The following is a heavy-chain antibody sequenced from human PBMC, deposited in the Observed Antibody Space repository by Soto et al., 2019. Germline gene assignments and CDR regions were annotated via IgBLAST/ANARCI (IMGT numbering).Heavy chain of an antibody. CDR3: ARDDDYDDNGLDS. D-gene: IGHD4-17*01. Sequence: QVQLVESGGGVVQPGRSLRLSCAASGFAFSSHGMHWVRQAPGKGLEWVAVIVREGSEKHYADSVKGRFTIYRDNSKNTLYLEMNSLRAEDTAVYYCARDDDYDDNGLDSWGQGPLVTVSS. CDR2: IVREGSEK. V-gene: IGHV3-33*01. CDR1: GFAFSSHG. J-gene: IGHJ5*01.